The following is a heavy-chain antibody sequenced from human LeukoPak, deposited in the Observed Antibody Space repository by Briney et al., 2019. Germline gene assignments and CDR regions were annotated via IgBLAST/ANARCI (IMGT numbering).Heavy chain of an antibody. V-gene: IGHV2-70*04. J-gene: IGHJ4*02. D-gene: IGHD2-2*01. CDR3: ARMSDCGSSSCNFDYFDY. Sequence: SGPALVKPTQTLTLTCTFSGFSLSTSGMRVSWIRQPPGKALEWLARIEWDGDKFYSTSLKTRLTVSKDTSKNQVVLTMTNMDPADTATYYCARMSDCGSSSCNFDYFDYWGQGTLVTVSS. CDR1: GFSLSTSGMR. CDR2: IEWDGDK.